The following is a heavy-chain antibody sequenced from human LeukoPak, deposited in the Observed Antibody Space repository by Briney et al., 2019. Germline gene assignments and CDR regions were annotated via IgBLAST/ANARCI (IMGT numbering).Heavy chain of an antibody. CDR3: AKVRESGGWTVGVDY. Sequence: GGSLRLSCAASGFTFSSYAMIWVRQAPGQGLEWVAFIRYDGSNKYYTDSVRGRFPISRDNSNNTLFPEMSNLRVEDTAAYYCAKVRESGGWTVGVDYWGQGNLVTVSS. D-gene: IGHD6-19*01. CDR2: IRYDGSNK. V-gene: IGHV3-30*02. J-gene: IGHJ4*02. CDR1: GFTFSSYA.